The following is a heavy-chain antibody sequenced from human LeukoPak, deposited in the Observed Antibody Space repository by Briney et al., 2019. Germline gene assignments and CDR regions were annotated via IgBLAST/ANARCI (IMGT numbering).Heavy chain of an antibody. J-gene: IGHJ4*03. D-gene: IGHD7-27*01. V-gene: IGHV3-23*01. CDR2: ISGSGGNT. Sequence: GGSLRLSCAASGFTFSSYAMSWVRQAPGKGLEWISAISGSGGNTYYVDSVKGRFTISRDNSKNTLYLQMNSLRVEDTAVYYCARGPPNWGYDYWGQGATVTVSS. CDR1: GFTFSSYA. CDR3: ARGPPNWGYDY.